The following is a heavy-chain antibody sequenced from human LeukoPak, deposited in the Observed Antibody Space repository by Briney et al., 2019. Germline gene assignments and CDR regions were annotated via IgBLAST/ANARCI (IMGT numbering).Heavy chain of an antibody. D-gene: IGHD2-15*01. CDR3: ARLGYCSGGSCYEGVFDI. CDR2: IYHSGNT. J-gene: IGHJ3*02. CDR1: GYSISSGYY. Sequence: SETLSLTCTVSGYSISSGYYWGWIRQPPGKGLEWIGTIYHSGNTYYNPSLASRVTISVDTSKNQFSLKLSSVTAADTAVYYCARLGYCSGGSCYEGVFDIWGQGTMVTVSS. V-gene: IGHV4-38-2*02.